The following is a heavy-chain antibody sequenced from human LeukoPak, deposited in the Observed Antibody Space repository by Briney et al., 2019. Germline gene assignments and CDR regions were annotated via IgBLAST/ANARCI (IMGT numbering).Heavy chain of an antibody. Sequence: GGSLRLSCAASGFTFSPYSMTWVRQAPGKGLEWVSSISSGGDDIYYSDLVKGRFTVSRDSAKNSLFLQMSNLRADDTAVYYCATKQWLNSWGQGTRVIVSS. V-gene: IGHV3-21*01. CDR1: GFTFSPYS. CDR2: ISSGGDDI. D-gene: IGHD6-19*01. CDR3: ATKQWLNS. J-gene: IGHJ4*02.